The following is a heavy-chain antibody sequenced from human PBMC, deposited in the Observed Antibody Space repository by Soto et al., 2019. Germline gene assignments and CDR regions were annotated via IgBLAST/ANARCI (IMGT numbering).Heavy chain of an antibody. V-gene: IGHV1-8*01. CDR2: MSPFSGDS. Sequence: QVQLVQSGAEVKKPGASVKVSCKASGYTFTSHHIIWVRQTTKYGLEWMGWMSPFSGDSGSAQKFQGRITMTRDSSXSXXYMDRSSLTPEASAVYFCARGLCTGGTCYGLTSDIWGQGTRVTVSS. D-gene: IGHD2-15*01. CDR1: GYTFTSHH. CDR3: ARGLCTGGTCYGLTSDI. J-gene: IGHJ3*02.